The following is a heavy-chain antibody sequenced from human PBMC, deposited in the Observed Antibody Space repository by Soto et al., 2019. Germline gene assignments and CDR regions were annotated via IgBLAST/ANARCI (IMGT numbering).Heavy chain of an antibody. J-gene: IGHJ4*02. V-gene: IGHV1-3*01. Sequence: GASVKVSCKASGYTFTSYAMHWVRQAPGQRLEWMGWINAGNGNTKYSQKFQGRVTITRDTSASTAYMELSSLRSEDTAVYYCARGSSGGYYYFDYWGQGTLVTVSS. D-gene: IGHD6-19*01. CDR2: INAGNGNT. CDR1: GYTFTSYA. CDR3: ARGSSGGYYYFDY.